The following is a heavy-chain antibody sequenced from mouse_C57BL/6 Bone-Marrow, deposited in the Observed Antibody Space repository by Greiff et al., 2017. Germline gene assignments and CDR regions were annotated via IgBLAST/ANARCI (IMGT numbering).Heavy chain of an antibody. CDR1: GYTFTDYE. D-gene: IGHD1-1*01. Sequence: QVQLQQSGAELVRPGASVTLSCKASGYTFTDYEMHWVKQTPVHGLEWIGAIDPETGGTAYNQKFKGKAILTADKSSRTAYMELRSLTSEDSAVYYCTIPYYYGSSYGYWGQGTTLTVSS. CDR3: TIPYYYGSSYGY. CDR2: IDPETGGT. V-gene: IGHV1-15*01. J-gene: IGHJ2*01.